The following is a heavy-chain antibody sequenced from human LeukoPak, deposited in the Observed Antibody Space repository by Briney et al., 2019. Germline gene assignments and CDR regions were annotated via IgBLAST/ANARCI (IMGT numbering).Heavy chain of an antibody. CDR1: GGSISGYF. CDR3: ARHDPVGYYQHGMDV. V-gene: IGHV4-59*08. J-gene: IGHJ6*02. D-gene: IGHD2-15*01. CDR2: IYYTVAT. Sequence: SETLSLTCTVSGGSISGYFWSCIRQPPGQGLEFIGYIYYTVATLYNPSLKSRVTMSVDTSKNQFSLKLSSVPAADTAVYYCARHDPVGYYQHGMDVWGQGTTVTVSS.